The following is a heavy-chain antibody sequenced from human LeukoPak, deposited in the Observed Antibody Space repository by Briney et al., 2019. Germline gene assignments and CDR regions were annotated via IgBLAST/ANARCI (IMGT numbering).Heavy chain of an antibody. V-gene: IGHV4-4*07. Sequence: PSGTLSPTCTVSGGSLSIYYSSCVRQPAGKGLEWIGRIYTSGSTNYNPSLKSRVTMSVDTPKNQFSLKLSSVTAADTAVYYCASSSSRRYYYYMDVWGKGTTVTVSS. CDR2: IYTSGST. CDR1: GGSLSIYY. CDR3: ASSSSRRYYYYMDV. J-gene: IGHJ6*03. D-gene: IGHD6-6*01.